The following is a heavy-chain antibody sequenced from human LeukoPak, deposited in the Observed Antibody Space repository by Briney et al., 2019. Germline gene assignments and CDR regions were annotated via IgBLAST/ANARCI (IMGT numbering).Heavy chain of an antibody. V-gene: IGHV3-30*04. CDR3: ARSLAF. Sequence: PGGSLRLSCAASGFTFSNYAVHWVRQAPGKGLEWVAGIAYDGSHKDYADSVKGRFTISRDNSKNTVDLQMNSLRAEDTAVYSCARSLAFWGQGTPVTVSS. CDR2: IAYDGSHK. J-gene: IGHJ4*02. CDR1: GFTFSNYA.